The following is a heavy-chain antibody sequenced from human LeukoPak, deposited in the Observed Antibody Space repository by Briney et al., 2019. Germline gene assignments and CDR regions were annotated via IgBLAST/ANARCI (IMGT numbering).Heavy chain of an antibody. Sequence: SETLSLTCTVSGGSIGSFYWSWIRQPPGKGLEWIGYIYYSGSTNYNPSLKSRVTIAVDTPKNQFSLKLNSVTAADTAIYYCARRPFVAAAGVGNWFDPWGQGTLVTVSS. CDR3: ARRPFVAAAGVGNWFDP. V-gene: IGHV4-59*12. J-gene: IGHJ5*02. D-gene: IGHD6-13*01. CDR1: GGSIGSFY. CDR2: IYYSGST.